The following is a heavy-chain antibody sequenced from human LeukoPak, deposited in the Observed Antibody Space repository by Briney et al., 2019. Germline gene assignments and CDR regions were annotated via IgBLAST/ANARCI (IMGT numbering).Heavy chain of an antibody. Sequence: GSVKVSCKASGYTFTSYAMNWVRQAPGQGLEWMGWINTNTGNPTYAQGFTGRFVFSLDTSVSTAYLQISSLKAEDTAVYHCASLLQTYYYDSSGYYPRWYFDYWGQGTLVTVSS. V-gene: IGHV7-4-1*02. J-gene: IGHJ4*02. CDR2: INTNTGNP. CDR3: ASLLQTYYYDSSGYYPRWYFDY. D-gene: IGHD3-22*01. CDR1: GYTFTSYA.